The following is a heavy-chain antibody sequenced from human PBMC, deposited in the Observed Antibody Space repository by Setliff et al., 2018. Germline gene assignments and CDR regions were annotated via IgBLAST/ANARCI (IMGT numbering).Heavy chain of an antibody. D-gene: IGHD3-22*01. CDR2: IDTSGST. Sequence: SETLSLTCTVSGGSINNYYWSWIRQSPGKGLEWIGYIDTSGSTDYNPSLKSRVTISVDTSKNQFSLKLSSVTAADTAVYYCARGGGGSGSNWYFDLWGRGTLVTVSS. J-gene: IGHJ2*01. CDR3: ARGGGGSGSNWYFDL. CDR1: GGSINNYY. V-gene: IGHV4-59*01.